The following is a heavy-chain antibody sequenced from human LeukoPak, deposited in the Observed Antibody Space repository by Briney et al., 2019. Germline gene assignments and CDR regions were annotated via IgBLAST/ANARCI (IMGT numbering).Heavy chain of an antibody. Sequence: ASVKVSCKASGYTFTSFGISWVRQAPGQRLEWLGWISTYNGNTNYAQKFKGRVTMTADTSTSTAYMELRSLRSDDTAVYYCARDALAVAPLDYWGQGTLVTVSS. D-gene: IGHD6-19*01. CDR3: ARDALAVAPLDY. CDR1: GYTFTSFG. V-gene: IGHV1-18*01. J-gene: IGHJ4*02. CDR2: ISTYNGNT.